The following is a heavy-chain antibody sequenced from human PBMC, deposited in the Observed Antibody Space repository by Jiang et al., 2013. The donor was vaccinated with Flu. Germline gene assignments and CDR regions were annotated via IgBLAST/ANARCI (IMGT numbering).Heavy chain of an antibody. CDR1: GGSISRSSYY. CDR2: IYYSGTT. D-gene: IGHD6-19*01. CDR3: ARQSRYSSGPFVSFDY. J-gene: IGHJ4*02. V-gene: IGHV4-39*07. Sequence: GSGLVKPSETLSLTCTVSGGSISRSSYYWGWIRQPPGKGLEWIGSIYYSGTTYYNPSLKSRATISVDTSKNQFSLKLSSVTAADTAVFYCARQSRYSSGPFVSFDYWGQGTL.